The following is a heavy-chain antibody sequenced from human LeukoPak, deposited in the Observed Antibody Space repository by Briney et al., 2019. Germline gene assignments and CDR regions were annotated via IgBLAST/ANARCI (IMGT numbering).Heavy chain of an antibody. CDR1: GFTFSDHY. D-gene: IGHD1-26*01. CDR3: ARGLYGTSVGFDY. CDR2: ISSTGTTI. V-gene: IGHV3-11*04. Sequence: GGSLRLSCAASGFTFSDHYMSWIRQAPGKGLEWVSYISSTGTTIYYADSVKGRFTISRDNAKDTLYLQMNSLRAEDTAVYYCARGLYGTSVGFDYWGQGALVTVSS. J-gene: IGHJ4*02.